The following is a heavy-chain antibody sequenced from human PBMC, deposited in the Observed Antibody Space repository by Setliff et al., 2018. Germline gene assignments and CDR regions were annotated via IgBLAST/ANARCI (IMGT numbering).Heavy chain of an antibody. V-gene: IGHV4-34*01. CDR3: ARGRNVAARLLDS. CDR2: INHSGST. Sequence: SETLSLTCAASGGTFSDCYWTWIRQPPGKGLEWIGEINHSGSTNYNPSLKSRVSISVDTSKNQFSLKLSSVTAADTAVYYCARGRNVAARLLDSWDQGARVTVSS. J-gene: IGHJ4*02. CDR1: GGTFSDCY. D-gene: IGHD6-6*01.